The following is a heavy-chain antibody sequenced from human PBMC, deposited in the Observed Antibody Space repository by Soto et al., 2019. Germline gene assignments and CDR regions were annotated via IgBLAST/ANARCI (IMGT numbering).Heavy chain of an antibody. CDR2: MNPNSGNT. CDR1: GYTLTELS. D-gene: IGHD1-1*01. CDR3: VRMASSGTLNWFDP. V-gene: IGHV1-8*01. Sequence: ASVKVSCKVSGYTLTELSMHWVRQAPGKGLEWMGWMNPNSGNTGYALKFQGRVSMTRNTSIYTVYLELSSLASDDTAVYYCVRMASSGTLNWFDPWGQGTLVTVSS. J-gene: IGHJ5*02.